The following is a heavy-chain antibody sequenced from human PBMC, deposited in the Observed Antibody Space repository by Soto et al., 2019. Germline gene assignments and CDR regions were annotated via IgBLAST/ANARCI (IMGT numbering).Heavy chain of an antibody. J-gene: IGHJ4*02. Sequence: RLSCAVSGFTFSSYSMNWVRQAPVKGLEWVSSISSGNSYIYYADSVRGRFTVSRDNAKSSLYLQMNSLRAEDTAVYYCATQMDYNILTGSRPFDYWGEGTLVTVSS. CDR1: GFTFSSYS. CDR3: ATQMDYNILTGSRPFDY. CDR2: ISSGNSYI. D-gene: IGHD3-9*01. V-gene: IGHV3-21*01.